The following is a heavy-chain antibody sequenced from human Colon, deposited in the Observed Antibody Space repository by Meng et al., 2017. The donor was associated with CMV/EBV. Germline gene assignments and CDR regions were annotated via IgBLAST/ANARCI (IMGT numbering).Heavy chain of an antibody. J-gene: IGHJ4*02. CDR2: INPITGGT. D-gene: IGHD1-26*01. V-gene: IGHV1-2*02. Sequence: VLLGQSGAEVKKPGASVKVSCKASEYTFTGYFMYWVRQAPGQGLEWLGVINPITGGTNYAQKFQGRVTMTRDTSMNTAYMELSRLRSDDTAAYYCASLSGGDFDYWGQGTLVTVSS. CDR1: EYTFTGYF. CDR3: ASLSGGDFDY.